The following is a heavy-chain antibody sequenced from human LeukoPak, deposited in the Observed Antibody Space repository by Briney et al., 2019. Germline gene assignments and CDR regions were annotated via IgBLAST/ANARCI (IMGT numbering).Heavy chain of an antibody. J-gene: IGHJ4*02. Sequence: SETLSLTCTVSGGSIGSSSYYWGWIRQPPGKGLEWIGSIYYSGSTYYNPSLKSRVTISVDTSKNQLSLKLSSVTAADTAVYYCARHLTSGWYEFDYWGQGTLVTVSS. D-gene: IGHD6-19*01. CDR3: ARHLTSGWYEFDY. CDR1: GGSIGSSSYY. CDR2: IYYSGST. V-gene: IGHV4-39*01.